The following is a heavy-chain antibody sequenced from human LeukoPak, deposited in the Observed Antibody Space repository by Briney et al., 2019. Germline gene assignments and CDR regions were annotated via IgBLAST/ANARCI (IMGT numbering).Heavy chain of an antibody. CDR3: ARAAVPAAPLDY. CDR1: GFTFSNYA. J-gene: IGHJ4*02. V-gene: IGHV3-23*01. CDR2: FSGSGGST. D-gene: IGHD6-19*01. Sequence: GGSLRLSCAASGFTFSNYAMSWVRQAPGKGLEWVSAFSGSGGSTYYADSVKGRFTTSRENSKNTLSLQMNSLRGEDRAVYYCARAAVPAAPLDYWGQGTLVTVSS.